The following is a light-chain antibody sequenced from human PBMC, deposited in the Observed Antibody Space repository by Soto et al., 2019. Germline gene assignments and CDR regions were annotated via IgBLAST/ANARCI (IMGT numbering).Light chain of an antibody. CDR1: QSISSW. CDR3: QQYNIYSWP. Sequence: GDRVSIPWQASQSISSWLAWYQQKPGKAPKLLIYDASTLESGVPSRFSGSRSGTEFTLTISSLQPDDFATYYCQQYNIYSWPFGQGTKVDI. J-gene: IGKJ1*01. V-gene: IGKV1-5*01. CDR2: DAS.